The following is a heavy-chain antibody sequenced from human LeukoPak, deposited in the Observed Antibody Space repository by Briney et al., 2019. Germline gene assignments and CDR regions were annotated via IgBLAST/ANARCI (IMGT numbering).Heavy chain of an antibody. V-gene: IGHV4-59*08. J-gene: IGHJ6*02. CDR2: IYYSGRT. CDR1: GGSVNNYY. D-gene: IGHD1-1*01. Sequence: SETLSLTCTVSGGSVNNYYWSWIRQPPGKGLECIGYIYYSGRTNYNPSLKSRVTISVDTSKNQFSLNLTSVTAADTAVYYCARRSIQYYAMDVWGQGTTVTVSS. CDR3: ARRSIQYYAMDV.